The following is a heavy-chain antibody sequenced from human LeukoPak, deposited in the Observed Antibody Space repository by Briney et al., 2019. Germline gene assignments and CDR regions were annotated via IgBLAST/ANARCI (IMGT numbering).Heavy chain of an antibody. CDR3: ARSIVGAPTQE. CDR1: GGSISSSSYY. Sequence: SETLSLTCTVSGGSISSSSYYWGWIRQPPGKGLEWIGYIYYSGSTNYNPSLKSRVTISVDTSKNQFSLKLSSVTAADTAVYYCARSIVGAPTQEWGQGTLVSVSS. J-gene: IGHJ4*02. CDR2: IYYSGST. V-gene: IGHV4-61*05. D-gene: IGHD1-26*01.